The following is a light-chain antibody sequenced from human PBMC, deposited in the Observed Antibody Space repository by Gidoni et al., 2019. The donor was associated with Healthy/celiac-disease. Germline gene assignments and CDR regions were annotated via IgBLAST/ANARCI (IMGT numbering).Light chain of an antibody. CDR1: KLGEKY. J-gene: IGLJ2*01. V-gene: IGLV3-1*01. Sequence: SYELTQPPSVSVSPGQTASIPCSGDKLGEKYACWYQQKPGQSPVLVIYQDSKRPSGIPERFSGSNSGNTATLTISGTQPMDEADYYCQAWDSSPYVVFGGGTKLTVL. CDR2: QDS. CDR3: QAWDSSPYVV.